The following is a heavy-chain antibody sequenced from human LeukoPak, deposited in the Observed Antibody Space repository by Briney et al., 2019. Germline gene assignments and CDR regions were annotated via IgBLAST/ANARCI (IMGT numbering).Heavy chain of an antibody. J-gene: IGHJ6*03. CDR2: IYYSGST. V-gene: IGHV4-30-4*08. Sequence: KPSETLSLTCAVYGGSFSGYYWSWIRLSPGKGLEWIGYIYYSGSTYYNPSLKSRVTISVDTSKNQFSLKLSSVTAADTAVYYCARDLVRWYSYYMDVWGKGTTVTVSS. CDR3: ARDLVRWYSYYMDV. D-gene: IGHD4-23*01. CDR1: GGSFSGYY.